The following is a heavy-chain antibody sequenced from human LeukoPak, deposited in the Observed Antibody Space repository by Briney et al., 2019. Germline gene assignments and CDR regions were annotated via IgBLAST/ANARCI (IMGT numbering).Heavy chain of an antibody. Sequence: SETLSLTCTVSGGXISSYYCSWIRQSPGKGLEWIGYIYYSGSTSYNPSLKSRVTISVDTSKNQFSLRLSSVTAADTAMYYCARGNNYWGQGILVTVSS. CDR1: GGXISSYY. CDR3: ARGNNY. CDR2: IYYSGST. D-gene: IGHD2/OR15-2a*01. J-gene: IGHJ4*02. V-gene: IGHV4-59*01.